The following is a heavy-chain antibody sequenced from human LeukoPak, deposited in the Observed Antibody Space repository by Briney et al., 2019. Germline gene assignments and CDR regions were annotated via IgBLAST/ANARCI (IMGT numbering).Heavy chain of an antibody. Sequence: GGSLRLSCAASGFTFSSYDMHGVRQTIGKGLEWVSSIGIAGDTYYPGSVKGRFTISRENAKNSLYLQMNSLRAEDTAVYYCAREMTRMHDLDYWGQGTLVTVSS. V-gene: IGHV3-13*01. J-gene: IGHJ4*02. CDR1: GFTFSSYD. CDR2: IGIAGDT. CDR3: AREMTRMHDLDY. D-gene: IGHD2-8*01.